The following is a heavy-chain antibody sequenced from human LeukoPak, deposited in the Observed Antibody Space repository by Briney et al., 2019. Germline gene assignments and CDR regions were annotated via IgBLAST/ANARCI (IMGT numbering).Heavy chain of an antibody. CDR2: IIPILGTA. Sequence: ASVKVSCKASGGTFSSYAISWVRQAPGQGLEWMGGIIPILGTANYAQKFQGRVTITADKSTSTAYMELSSLRSEDTAVYYCARDRMDIVATLPDDAFDIWGQGTMVTVSS. CDR1: GGTFSSYA. CDR3: ARDRMDIVATLPDDAFDI. J-gene: IGHJ3*02. V-gene: IGHV1-69*10. D-gene: IGHD5-12*01.